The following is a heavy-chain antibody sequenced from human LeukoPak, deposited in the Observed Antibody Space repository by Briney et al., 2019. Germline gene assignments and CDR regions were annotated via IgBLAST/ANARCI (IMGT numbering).Heavy chain of an antibody. CDR1: GYTFTSYG. J-gene: IGHJ3*02. D-gene: IGHD4-17*01. Sequence: GASVKVSCKASGYTFTSYGISWVRQAPGQGLEWMGWISAYNGNTNYAQKLQGRVTMTTDTSTSTAYMELRSLRSEDTAVYYCARDDYGDYVGENAFDIWGQGTMVTVSS. CDR2: ISAYNGNT. CDR3: ARDDYGDYVGENAFDI. V-gene: IGHV1-18*01.